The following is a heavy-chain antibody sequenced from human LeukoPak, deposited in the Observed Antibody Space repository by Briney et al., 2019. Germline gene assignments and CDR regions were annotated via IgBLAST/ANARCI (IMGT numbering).Heavy chain of an antibody. D-gene: IGHD4-17*01. CDR2: IKQDGSEK. CDR3: ARGQTTVTN. J-gene: IGHJ4*02. Sequence: GGSLRLSCAASGFTFSSYWMSWVRQALGKGLEWVANIKQDGSEKYYVDSVKGRFTISRDNAKNSLYLQMNSMRAEDTAVYFCARGQTTVTNWGQGTLVTVSS. V-gene: IGHV3-7*03. CDR1: GFTFSSYW.